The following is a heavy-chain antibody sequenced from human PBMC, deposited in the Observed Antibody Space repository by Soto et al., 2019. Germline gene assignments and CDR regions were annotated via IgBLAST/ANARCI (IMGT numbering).Heavy chain of an antibody. CDR3: ARDQRKECTNGVCYTEQYYYYYGMNV. CDR1: GGTFSSYA. Sequence: SVKVSCKASGGTFSSYAISWVRQAPGQGLEWMGGIIPIFGTANYAQKFQGRVTITADESTSTAYMELSSLRSEDTAVYYCARDQRKECTNGVCYTEQYYYYYGMNVWGEGTTVTVSS. D-gene: IGHD2-8*01. CDR2: IIPIFGTA. V-gene: IGHV1-69*13. J-gene: IGHJ6*04.